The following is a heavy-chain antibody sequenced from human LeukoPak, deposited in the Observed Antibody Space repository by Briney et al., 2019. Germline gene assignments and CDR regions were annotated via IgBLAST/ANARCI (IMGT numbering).Heavy chain of an antibody. J-gene: IGHJ4*02. V-gene: IGHV3-30-3*01. CDR1: GFTFSNYA. CDR2: MSYDGNNK. D-gene: IGHD4-17*01. Sequence: GRSLRLSCAASGFTFSNYAMHWVRQAPGKGLEWVAVMSYDGNNKIYADSVKGRFTISRDNSKNSLSLQMNSLRPEDSAVYYCARDFRDYRDYVAYFDSWGQGTLVTVSS. CDR3: ARDFRDYRDYVAYFDS.